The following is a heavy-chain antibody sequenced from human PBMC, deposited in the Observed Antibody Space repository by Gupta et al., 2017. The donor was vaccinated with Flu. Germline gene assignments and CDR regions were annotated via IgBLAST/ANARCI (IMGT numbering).Heavy chain of an antibody. D-gene: IGHD2-2*01. CDR1: GFTLTPYG. Sequence: QVQLVESGGGVVQPGRSLSLSCAASGFTLTPYGMHWVRQAPGRGLEWVAGIWYDGSNEDYADSVKSRFTISRDTSKNTLYLQMNSLRAEDTAVYYCSRDREDCSSTKCFIDYYVRDVWGQGTTVTVSS. CDR2: IWYDGSNE. V-gene: IGHV3-33*01. J-gene: IGHJ6*02. CDR3: SRDREDCSSTKCFIDYYVRDV.